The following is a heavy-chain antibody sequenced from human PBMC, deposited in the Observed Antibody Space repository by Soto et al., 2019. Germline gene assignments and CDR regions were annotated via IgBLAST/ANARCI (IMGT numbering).Heavy chain of an antibody. V-gene: IGHV4-59*01. J-gene: IGHJ3*02. CDR2: IYYSGST. CDR1: GGSISSYY. D-gene: IGHD6-19*01. Sequence: SETLSLTCTVSGGSISSYYWSWIRQPPGKGLEWIGNIYYSGSTNYNPSLKSRGTISVDTSKNQFSLKLSSVTAADTAVYYCARGQQWRDAFDIWGQGTMATVSS. CDR3: ARGQQWRDAFDI.